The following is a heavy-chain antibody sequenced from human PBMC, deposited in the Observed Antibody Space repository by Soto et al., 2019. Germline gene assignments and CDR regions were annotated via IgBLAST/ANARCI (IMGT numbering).Heavy chain of an antibody. CDR2: IYGGGIT. D-gene: IGHD3-22*01. CDR3: ARDVYYYDGSGYRMDV. J-gene: IGHJ6*02. V-gene: IGHV3-53*02. CDR1: GFTVSSNH. Sequence: EVQLVETGGGLIQPGGSLRLSCAASGFTVSSNHMSWVRQAPGKGLEWVSVIYGGGITYYADSVKGRFTISRDNSKNTLYLQMNSLRAEDTDVYYCARDVYYYDGSGYRMDVWGQGTTVTVSS.